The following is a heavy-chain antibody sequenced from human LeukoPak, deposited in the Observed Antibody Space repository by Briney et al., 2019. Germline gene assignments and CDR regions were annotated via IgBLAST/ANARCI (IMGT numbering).Heavy chain of an antibody. CDR1: GFTFSNAW. D-gene: IGHD3-3*01. CDR3: TTVMPMGFLEWFLFDY. Sequence: KSGGSLRLSCAASGFTFSNAWMSWVRQAPGKGLEWVGRIKSKTDGGTTDYAAPVKGRFTISRDDSKNTLYLQMNSLKTEDTAVYYCTTVMPMGFLEWFLFDYWGQGTLVTVSS. J-gene: IGHJ4*02. CDR2: IKSKTDGGTT. V-gene: IGHV3-15*01.